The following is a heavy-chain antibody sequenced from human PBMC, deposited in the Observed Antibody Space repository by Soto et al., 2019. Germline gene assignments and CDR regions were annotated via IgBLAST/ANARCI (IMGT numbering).Heavy chain of an antibody. V-gene: IGHV3-30*18. Sequence: GGSLRLSCVASGFTFSGYGMHWVRQAPGKGLEWVAIVSFEGGNRYYADSVKGRFTVSRDNSRNTLSLQMNSLTPDDTAVYYCAKGGSSSARYFDTWGQGTLVTVSS. CDR3: AKGGSSSARYFDT. CDR2: VSFEGGNR. CDR1: GFTFSGYG. D-gene: IGHD6-6*01. J-gene: IGHJ5*02.